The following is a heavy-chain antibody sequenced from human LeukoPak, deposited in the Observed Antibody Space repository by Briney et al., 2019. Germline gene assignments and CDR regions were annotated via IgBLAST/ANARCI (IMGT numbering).Heavy chain of an antibody. J-gene: IGHJ6*03. V-gene: IGHV3-48*01. Sequence: PGGSLRLSCAASGFTLSTHSMNWVRQAPGKGLEWVSYVSSSSSIIYYSDSVKGRFTISRDNAKNSLYLQMNSLRVEDTAVYYCAREEGYCSGGSCYTWYYTDVWGKATTVTVSS. CDR3: AREEGYCSGGSCYTWYYTDV. CDR2: VSSSSSII. CDR1: GFTLSTHS. D-gene: IGHD2-15*01.